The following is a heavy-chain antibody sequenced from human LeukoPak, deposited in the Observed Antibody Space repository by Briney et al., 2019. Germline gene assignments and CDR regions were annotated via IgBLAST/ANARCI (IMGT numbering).Heavy chain of an antibody. CDR2: ISSSSSTI. Sequence: GGSLRLSCAASGFTFSSYSMNWVRQAPGKGLEWVSYISSSSSTIYYADSVKGRFTISRDNAKNSLYLQMNSLRAEDTAVYYCARGEGQNSGSYYYYYMDVWGKGTTVTVSS. CDR3: ARGEGQNSGSYYYYYMDV. J-gene: IGHJ6*03. D-gene: IGHD1-26*01. V-gene: IGHV3-48*01. CDR1: GFTFSSYS.